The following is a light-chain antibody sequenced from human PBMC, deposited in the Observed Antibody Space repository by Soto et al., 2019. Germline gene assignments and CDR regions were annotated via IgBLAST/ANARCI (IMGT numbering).Light chain of an antibody. CDR3: QQYENWPLYT. CDR1: QSGSSSY. CDR2: GAS. J-gene: IGKJ2*01. Sequence: EIVLTQSPGTLSLSPGERATLSCRASQSGSSSYLAWYQQKPGQAPRLLIYGASSRATGIPDRFSGSGSGTDFTRTISRLEPEDFAVYYCQQYENWPLYTFGQGTKVDIK. V-gene: IGKV3-20*01.